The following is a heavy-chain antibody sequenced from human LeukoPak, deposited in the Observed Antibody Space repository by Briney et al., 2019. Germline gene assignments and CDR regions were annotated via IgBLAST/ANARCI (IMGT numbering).Heavy chain of an antibody. CDR3: ARHDEVPAIQNGFDV. V-gene: IGHV4-4*09. J-gene: IGHJ3*01. CDR1: GGSVTGYY. D-gene: IGHD2-2*01. Sequence: PSETLSLTCTVSGGSVTGYYWSWIRQPPGKGLEWIGYMHASGATLHHPSLGSRIAMSLDTTENHFSLNLGSMTAADTAVYYCARHDEVPAIQNGFDVWGQGAVVTVSS. CDR2: MHASGAT.